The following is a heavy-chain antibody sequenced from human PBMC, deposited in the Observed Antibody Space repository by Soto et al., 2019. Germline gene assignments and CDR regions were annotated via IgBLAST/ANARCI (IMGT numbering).Heavy chain of an antibody. D-gene: IGHD2-2*01. J-gene: IGHJ3*02. V-gene: IGHV3-23*01. Sequence: GGSLRLSCAASGFTFSSYAMSWVRQAPGKGLEWVSAISGSGGSTYYADSVKGRFTISRDSSKNTLYLQMNSLRAEDTAVYYCVKLYCSSTSCYDNAFDIWGQGTMVTVS. CDR2: ISGSGGST. CDR1: GFTFSSYA. CDR3: VKLYCSSTSCYDNAFDI.